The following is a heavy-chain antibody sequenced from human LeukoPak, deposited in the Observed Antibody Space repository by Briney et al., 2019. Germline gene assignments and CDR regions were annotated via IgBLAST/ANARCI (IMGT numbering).Heavy chain of an antibody. V-gene: IGHV4-38-2*01. CDR2: MYHRGST. Sequence: SEILSLTCSVSGHSISSGYYWGWIRQPPGKGLEWIGTMYHRGSTYYNPSLKSRVTISVDTSKNQFSLKLSSVTAADTAVYYCARHVGMIWFDPWGQGTLVTVSS. CDR1: GHSISSGYY. J-gene: IGHJ5*02. D-gene: IGHD2-21*01. CDR3: ARHVGMIWFDP.